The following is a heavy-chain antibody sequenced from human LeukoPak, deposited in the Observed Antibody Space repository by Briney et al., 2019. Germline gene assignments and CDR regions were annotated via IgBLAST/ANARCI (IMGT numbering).Heavy chain of an antibody. CDR2: ISYSGST. D-gene: IGHD4-17*01. Sequence: GSLRLSCAASGFTFSSYWMSWIRQPPGKGLEWIGYISYSGSTNYNPSLKSRVTISVDTSKNQFSLNLSSVTAADTAVYYCARGDYPYSFDPWGQGTLVTVSS. J-gene: IGHJ5*02. CDR1: GFTFSSYW. V-gene: IGHV4-59*01. CDR3: ARGDYPYSFDP.